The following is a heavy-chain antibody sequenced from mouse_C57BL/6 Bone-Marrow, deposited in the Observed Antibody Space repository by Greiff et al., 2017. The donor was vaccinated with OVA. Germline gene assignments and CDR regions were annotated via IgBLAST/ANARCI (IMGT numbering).Heavy chain of an antibody. J-gene: IGHJ4*01. CDR1: GFNIKNTY. D-gene: IGHD1-1*01. CDR2: IDPANGNT. CDR3: ARWELLRYPRYAMDY. Sequence: EVQLQQSVAELVRPGASVKLSCTASGFNIKNTYMHWVKQRPEQGLEWIGRIDPANGNTKYAPKFQGKATITADTSSNTAYLQLSSLTSEDTAIYYGARWELLRYPRYAMDYWGQGTSVTVSS. V-gene: IGHV14-3*01.